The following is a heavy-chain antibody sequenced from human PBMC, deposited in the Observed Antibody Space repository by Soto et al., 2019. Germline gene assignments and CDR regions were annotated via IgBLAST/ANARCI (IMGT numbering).Heavy chain of an antibody. J-gene: IGHJ5*02. D-gene: IGHD1-26*01. Sequence: QLQLQESGPGLVKPSETLSLTCTVSGGSISSSSYYWGWIRQPPGKGLEWIGSIYYSGSTYYNPSLKSRVTISVDTSKNQFSLKLSSVTAADTAVYYCARLMGARGARWFDPWGQGTLVTVSS. CDR3: ARLMGARGARWFDP. V-gene: IGHV4-39*01. CDR1: GGSISSSSYY. CDR2: IYYSGST.